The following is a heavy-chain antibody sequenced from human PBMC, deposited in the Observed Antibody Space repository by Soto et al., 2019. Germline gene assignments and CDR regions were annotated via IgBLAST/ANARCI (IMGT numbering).Heavy chain of an antibody. CDR2: INHSGTI. D-gene: IGHD1-26*01. CDR1: GGSFSGYY. V-gene: IGHV4-34*01. Sequence: ETLSLTCAVYGGSFSGYYWTWIRQPPGKGLEWIGEINHSGTINFNPSLKSRLTISLDTSKKHFSLKLSSVTDADTAAYYCAKDSLSYGMDVWGQGTTVTVSS. J-gene: IGHJ6*02. CDR3: AKDSLSYGMDV.